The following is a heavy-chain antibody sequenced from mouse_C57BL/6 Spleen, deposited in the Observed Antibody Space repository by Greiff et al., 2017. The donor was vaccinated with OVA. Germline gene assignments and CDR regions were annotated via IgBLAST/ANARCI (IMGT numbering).Heavy chain of an antibody. J-gene: IGHJ4*01. D-gene: IGHD4-1*01. V-gene: IGHV1-69*01. CDR1: GYTFTSCW. CDR2: IDPSDSYT. Sequence: QVQLQQPGAELVMPGASVKLSCKASGYTFTSCWMHWVKQRPGQGLEWIGEIDPSDSYTNYNQKFKGKSTLTVDKSSSTAYMQLSSLTSEDSAVYYCAKNWDEGAMDYWGQGTSVTVSS. CDR3: AKNWDEGAMDY.